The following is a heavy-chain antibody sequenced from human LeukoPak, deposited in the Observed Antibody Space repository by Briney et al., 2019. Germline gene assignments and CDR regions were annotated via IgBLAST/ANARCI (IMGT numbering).Heavy chain of an antibody. CDR3: ARLGITGTTLYYFDY. CDR2: IYPGDSDT. V-gene: IGHV5-51*01. J-gene: IGHJ4*02. CDR1: GYTFTTYW. Sequence: HGESMKISCQGSGYTFTTYWIAWVRQMPGKGLEWMGIIYPGDSDTRYSPSFQGQVTISADKSTSTAYLQWSSLKASDTAMFYCARLGITGTTLYYFDYWGQGTLVTVSS. D-gene: IGHD1-20*01.